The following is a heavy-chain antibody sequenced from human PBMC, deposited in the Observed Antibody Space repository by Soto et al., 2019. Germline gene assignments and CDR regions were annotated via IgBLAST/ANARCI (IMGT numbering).Heavy chain of an antibody. V-gene: IGHV3-30*18. CDR1: GFTFSIYG. Sequence: QVQLVESGGGLVQPGGSLRPSGAPPGFTFSIYGLHWVPQAPGKGLGWLEVISYDGSNKYYPDSVKGRFTISRDNSKNTLYLQVNSLRAEDTAMYYCAKDYGSGWTMGDFWGQGTLVTVSS. J-gene: IGHJ4*02. CDR2: ISYDGSNK. CDR3: AKDYGSGWTMGDF. D-gene: IGHD6-19*01.